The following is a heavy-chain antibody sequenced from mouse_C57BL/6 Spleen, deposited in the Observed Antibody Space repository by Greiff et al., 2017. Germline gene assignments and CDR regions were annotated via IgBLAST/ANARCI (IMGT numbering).Heavy chain of an antibody. Sequence: QVQLQQSGPELVKPGASVKISCKASGYSFTSYYIHWVKQRPGQGLEWIGWIYPGSGNTKYNEKFKGKATLTADTSSSTAYMQLSSLTSEDSAVYYCARYYYSNYPDYWGKGTTLTVSS. CDR1: GYSFTSYY. V-gene: IGHV1-66*01. D-gene: IGHD2-5*01. CDR2: IYPGSGNT. CDR3: ARYYYSNYPDY. J-gene: IGHJ2*01.